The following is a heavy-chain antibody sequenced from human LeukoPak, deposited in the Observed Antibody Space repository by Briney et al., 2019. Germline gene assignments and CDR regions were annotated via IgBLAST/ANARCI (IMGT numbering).Heavy chain of an antibody. V-gene: IGHV3-30*04. CDR2: ISYDGSNK. Sequence: GGSLRLSCAASGFTFSSYAMHWVRQAPGKGLEWVAVISYDGSNKYYADSVKGRFTISRDNSKNTLYLQMNSLGAEDTAVYYCARERIAARRAFDYWGQGTLVTVSS. CDR1: GFTFSSYA. CDR3: ARERIAARRAFDY. D-gene: IGHD6-6*01. J-gene: IGHJ4*02.